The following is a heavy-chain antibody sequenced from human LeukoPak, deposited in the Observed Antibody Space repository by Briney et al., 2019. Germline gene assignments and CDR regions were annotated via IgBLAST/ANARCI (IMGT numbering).Heavy chain of an antibody. D-gene: IGHD5-18*01. CDR1: GYTFTGYY. J-gene: IGHJ4*02. V-gene: IGHV1-2*02. CDR3: ARDEDTAMEKLDY. CDR2: INPNSGGT. Sequence: GASVKVSCKASGYTFTGYYMHWVRQAPGQGLEWMGWINPNSGGTNYAQKFQGRVTITADKSTSTAYMELSSLIFEDTAVYYCARDEDTAMEKLDYWGQGTLVTVSS.